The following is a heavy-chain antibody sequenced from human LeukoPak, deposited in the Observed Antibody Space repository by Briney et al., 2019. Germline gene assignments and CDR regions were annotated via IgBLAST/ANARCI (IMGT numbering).Heavy chain of an antibody. CDR3: AREIGCSSTSCKDY. D-gene: IGHD2-2*01. CDR2: ISSSSYI. J-gene: IGHJ4*02. CDR1: GFTFSSYS. V-gene: IGHV3-21*01. Sequence: GGSLRLSCAASGFTFSSYSMNWVRQAPGKGLEWVSSISSSSYIYYADSVKGRFTISRDNAKNSLYLPMNSLRAEDTAVSYCAREIGCSSTSCKDYWGQGTLVTVSS.